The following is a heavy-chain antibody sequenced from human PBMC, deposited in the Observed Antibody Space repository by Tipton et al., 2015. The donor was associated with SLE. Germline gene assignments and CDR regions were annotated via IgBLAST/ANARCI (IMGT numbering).Heavy chain of an antibody. CDR2: ISNDGNKK. Sequence: QLVQSGGDVVQAARSLRLFCVTSGFTFTTYAMHWVRQAPGKGLEWVGVISNDGNKKYYADSVKGRFTLSRDNLKNTLYLQMNSLRAEDTAVYYCAKDSSPGYSGYEFDYWGQGTLVTVSS. CDR1: GFTFTTYA. J-gene: IGHJ4*02. D-gene: IGHD5-12*01. CDR3: AKDSSPGYSGYEFDY. V-gene: IGHV3-30*04.